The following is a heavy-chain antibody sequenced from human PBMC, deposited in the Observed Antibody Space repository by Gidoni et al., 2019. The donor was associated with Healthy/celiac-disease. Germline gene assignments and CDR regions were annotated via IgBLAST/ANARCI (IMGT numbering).Heavy chain of an antibody. Sequence: QLQLQESGPGLVKPSETLSLTCTVSGGSISSSSYYWGWIRQPPGKGLEWIGSIYYSGSTYYHPSLKSRVTISVDTSKNQFSLKLSSVTAADTAVYYCARGGYYYDSSGYYRYWGQGTLVTVSS. CDR2: IYYSGST. D-gene: IGHD3-22*01. V-gene: IGHV4-39*01. CDR1: GGSISSSSYY. J-gene: IGHJ4*02. CDR3: ARGGYYYDSSGYYRY.